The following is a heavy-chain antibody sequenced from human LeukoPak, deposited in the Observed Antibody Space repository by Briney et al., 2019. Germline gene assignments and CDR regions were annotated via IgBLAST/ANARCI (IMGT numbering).Heavy chain of an antibody. J-gene: IGHJ3*02. D-gene: IGHD3-10*01. Sequence: GGSLRLSCAASGFTFSSYSMNWVRQAPGKGLEWVSSISSSSSYIYYADSVKGRFTISRDNAKNSLYLQMNSLRAEDTAVYYCARVLLWFGELLVSAFDIWGQGTMVTVSS. CDR1: GFTFSSYS. V-gene: IGHV3-21*01. CDR3: ARVLLWFGELLVSAFDI. CDR2: ISSSSSYI.